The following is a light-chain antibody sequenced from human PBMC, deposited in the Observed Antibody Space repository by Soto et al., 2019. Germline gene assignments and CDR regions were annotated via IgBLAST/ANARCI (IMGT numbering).Light chain of an antibody. CDR1: SSDIGSYNY. J-gene: IGLJ2*01. CDR3: GSYTSDNTLV. Sequence: QSPLTQPASVSGSPGQSITISCTGTSSDIGSYNYVSWYQQHPGEVPRLMIYDVSNRPSGVSNRFSGSKSGNTASLTISGLQAEDEADYYCGSYTSDNTLVFGGGTKLTVL. CDR2: DVS. V-gene: IGLV2-14*03.